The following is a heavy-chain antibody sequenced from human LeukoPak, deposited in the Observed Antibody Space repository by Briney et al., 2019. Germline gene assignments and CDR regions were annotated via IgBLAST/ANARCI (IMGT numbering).Heavy chain of an antibody. CDR3: ARDVPTIYDSSGYGHDY. Sequence: PGGSLRLSCAASGFTFSSYWMSWVRQPPGKGLEWIGEINHSGSTNYNPSLKSRVTISVDTSKNQFSLKLSSVTAADTAVYYCARDVPTIYDSSGYGHDYWGQGTLVTASS. CDR1: GFTFSSYW. D-gene: IGHD3-22*01. J-gene: IGHJ4*02. V-gene: IGHV4-34*01. CDR2: INHSGST.